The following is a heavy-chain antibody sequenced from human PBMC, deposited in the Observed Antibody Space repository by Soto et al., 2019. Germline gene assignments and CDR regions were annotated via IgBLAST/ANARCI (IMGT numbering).Heavy chain of an antibody. CDR3: ARLSLLFTYYYDSSGYPYYFDY. J-gene: IGHJ4*02. V-gene: IGHV4-38-2*01. Sequence: SETLSLTCAVSGYSISNGYYWGWIRQPPGKGLEWIGSIYHSGSTYYNPSLKSRVTISVDTSKNQFSLKLSSVTAADTAVYYCARLSLLFTYYYDSSGYPYYFDYWGQGTLVTVSS. D-gene: IGHD3-22*01. CDR2: IYHSGST. CDR1: GYSISNGYY.